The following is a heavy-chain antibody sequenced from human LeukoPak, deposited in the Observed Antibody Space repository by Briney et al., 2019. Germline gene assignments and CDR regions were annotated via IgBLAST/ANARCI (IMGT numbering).Heavy chain of an antibody. J-gene: IGHJ4*02. CDR2: INHSGST. CDR3: ARGADCSSTSCYLS. D-gene: IGHD2-2*01. CDR1: GGSFSGYY. Sequence: SETLSLTCAVYGGSFSGYYWSWIRQPPGKGLEWIGEINHSGSTNYNPFLKSRVTISVDTSKNQFSLKLSSVTAADTAVYYCARGADCSSTSCYLSWGQGTLVTVSS. V-gene: IGHV4-34*01.